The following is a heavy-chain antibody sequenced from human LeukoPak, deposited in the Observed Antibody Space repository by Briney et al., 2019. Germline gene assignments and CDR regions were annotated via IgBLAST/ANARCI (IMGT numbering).Heavy chain of an antibody. V-gene: IGHV3-30*04. CDR2: ISYDGSNK. CDR1: GFTFSSYA. Sequence: GGSLRLSCAASGFTFSSYAMHWVRQAPGKGLEWVAVISYDGSNKYYADSVKGRFTISRDNSKNTLYLQMNSLRVDDTAVYYCAKGPGIAGFDGYYYMDVWGKGTTVTISS. D-gene: IGHD6-13*01. J-gene: IGHJ6*03. CDR3: AKGPGIAGFDGYYYMDV.